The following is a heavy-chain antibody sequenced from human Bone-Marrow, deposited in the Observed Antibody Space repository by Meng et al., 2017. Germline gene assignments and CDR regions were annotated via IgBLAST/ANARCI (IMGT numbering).Heavy chain of an antibody. V-gene: IGHV4-59*12. Sequence: SETLSLTCTVSGGSISSYYWSWIRQPPGKGLEWIGYIYYSGSTNYNPSLKSRVTMSVDTFKNQFSLKLSSVTAADTAVYYCARESGYSSGWYSLGYYYYGMDVWGQGTTVTVSS. CDR1: GGSISSYY. J-gene: IGHJ6*02. CDR2: IYYSGST. D-gene: IGHD6-19*01. CDR3: ARESGYSSGWYSLGYYYYGMDV.